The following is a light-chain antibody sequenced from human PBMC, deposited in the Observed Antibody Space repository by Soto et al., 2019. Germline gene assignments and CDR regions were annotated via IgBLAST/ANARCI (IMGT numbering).Light chain of an antibody. Sequence: DIQMTQSPSSLSASVGDRVTITCRASQGISNYLAWYQQKPAKVPKLLIYAASTLQSRVPSRFSGSGSGTDFTLTISSLQPEDVATYYCQKYNSALWTFGQGTKVEIK. V-gene: IGKV1-27*01. CDR1: QGISNY. CDR3: QKYNSALWT. J-gene: IGKJ1*01. CDR2: AAS.